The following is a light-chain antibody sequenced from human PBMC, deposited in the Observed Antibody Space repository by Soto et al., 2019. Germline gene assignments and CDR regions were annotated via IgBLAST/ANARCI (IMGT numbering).Light chain of an antibody. CDR1: QSVRRDY. V-gene: IGKV3-20*01. CDR3: QQYGAAPRT. J-gene: IGKJ1*01. Sequence: DIVFTQSLGPLSLSPGETATLSCRASQSVRRDYLAWLQQRPGQAPRVLIYGASSRAAGIPDRFSGSGSGTAFTLAISRLEAEDSAVYYCQQYGAAPRTFGQGTKVDI. CDR2: GAS.